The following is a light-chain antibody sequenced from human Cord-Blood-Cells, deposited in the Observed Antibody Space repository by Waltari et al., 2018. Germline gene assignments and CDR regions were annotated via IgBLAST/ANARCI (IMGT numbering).Light chain of an antibody. CDR2: EGS. V-gene: IGLV2-23*01. CDR1: SSDVGSYNL. CDR3: CSYAGSSTPVV. Sequence: QSALTQPASVSGSPGQSITISCTGTSSDVGSYNLVSWYQQHPGKAPKLMIYEGSKRPSGVSTRFAGSKAGNTASLTISGLQAEDEADYYCCSYAGSSTPVVFGGGTKLTVL. J-gene: IGLJ2*01.